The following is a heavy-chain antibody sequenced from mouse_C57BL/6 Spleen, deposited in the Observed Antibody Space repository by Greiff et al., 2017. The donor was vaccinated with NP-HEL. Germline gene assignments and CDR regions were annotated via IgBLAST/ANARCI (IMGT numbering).Heavy chain of an antibody. CDR2: IHPNSGST. J-gene: IGHJ1*03. V-gene: IGHV1-64*01. D-gene: IGHD1-1*01. CDR1: GYTFTSYW. Sequence: VQLQQPGAELVKPGASVKLSCKASGYTFTSYWMHWVKQRPGQGLEWIGMIHPNSGSTNYNEKFKSKATLTVDKSSSTAYMQRSSLTSEDSAVYYCARDTTVVTHFDVWGTGTTVTVSS. CDR3: ARDTTVVTHFDV.